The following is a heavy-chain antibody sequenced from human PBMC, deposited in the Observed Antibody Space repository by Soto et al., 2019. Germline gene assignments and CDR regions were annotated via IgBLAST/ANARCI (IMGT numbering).Heavy chain of an antibody. V-gene: IGHV1-24*01. Sequence: ASVKVSCKVSGYTLTELSMHGVRQSPLKWLEWMGGFDPEDGETIYAQKFQGRVTMTEDTSTDTAYMELSSLRSEDTAVYYCATNIVVVPAAKVTSWFDPWGQGTLVTVSS. CDR3: ATNIVVVPAAKVTSWFDP. D-gene: IGHD2-2*01. CDR2: FDPEDGET. J-gene: IGHJ5*02. CDR1: GYTLTELS.